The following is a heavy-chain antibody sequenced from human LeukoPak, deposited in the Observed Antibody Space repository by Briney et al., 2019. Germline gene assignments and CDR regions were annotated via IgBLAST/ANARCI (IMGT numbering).Heavy chain of an antibody. CDR3: ARGRGYCSGGSCYALDV. CDR1: GYTFTGYY. D-gene: IGHD2-15*01. CDR2: INPNSGGT. J-gene: IGHJ6*04. Sequence: ASVKVSCKASGYTFTGYYMHWVRQAPGQGLEWMRWINPNSGGTNYAKKFQGRVTITRDTSISTAYMELSRLRSDDTAVYYCARGRGYCSGGSCYALDVWGKGTTVTISS. V-gene: IGHV1-2*02.